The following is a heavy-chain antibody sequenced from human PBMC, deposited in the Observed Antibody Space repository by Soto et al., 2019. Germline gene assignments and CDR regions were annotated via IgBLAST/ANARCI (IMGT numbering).Heavy chain of an antibody. CDR3: ARDRTYNYENNGYFGH. CDR2: MSYDGSKE. CDR1: GFTFYTFA. D-gene: IGHD3-22*01. J-gene: IGHJ4*03. Sequence: PGGSLRLSCATSGFTFYTFAMHWVRQAPGKGLEWVAAMSYDGSKEDYADSVKGRFTISRDNPQKTLYLQMNSLRAEDTAVYYCARDRTYNYENNGYFGHWGQGTLVTVSS. V-gene: IGHV3-30-3*01.